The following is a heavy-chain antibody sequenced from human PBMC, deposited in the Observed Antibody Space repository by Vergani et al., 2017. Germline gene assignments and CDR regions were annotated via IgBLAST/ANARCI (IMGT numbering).Heavy chain of an antibody. CDR2: INHSGST. V-gene: IGHV4-34*01. J-gene: IGHJ4*02. Sequence: QVQLQQWGAGLLKPSETLSLTCAVYGGSFSGYYWSWIRQPPGKGLEWIGEINHSGSTNYNPSLKSRVTISVDTSKNQFSLKLSSVTAADTAVYYCARGATDDDGENDDYVDYWGQGTLVTVSS. CDR3: ARGATDDDGENDDYVDY. CDR1: GGSFSGYY. D-gene: IGHD1-1*01.